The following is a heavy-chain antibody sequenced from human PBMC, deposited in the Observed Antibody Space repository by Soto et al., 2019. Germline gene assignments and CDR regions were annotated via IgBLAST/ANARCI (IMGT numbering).Heavy chain of an antibody. D-gene: IGHD3-22*01. CDR3: AKSITMIVVVALYFDY. CDR1: GFTFSSYA. Sequence: PGGSLRLSCAASGFTFSSYAMSWVRQAPGKGLEWVSAISGSGGSTYYADSVKGRFTISRDNSKNTLYLQMNSLRAEDTAVYYCAKSITMIVVVALYFDYWGQGTLVTVSS. CDR2: ISGSGGST. V-gene: IGHV3-23*01. J-gene: IGHJ4*02.